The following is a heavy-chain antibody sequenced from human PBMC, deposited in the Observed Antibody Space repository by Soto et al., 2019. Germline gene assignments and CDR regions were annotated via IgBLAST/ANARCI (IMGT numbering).Heavy chain of an antibody. J-gene: IGHJ6*02. CDR2: ISSYGSDT. V-gene: IGHV3-74*01. CDR1: GFTFSRYW. CDR3: ASNYAYAEGYYWYGIDV. Sequence: EVQLVESGGGLVLPGGSLRLSCAACGFTFSRYWMHWVRQAPGKGLVWVSRISSYGSDTHYADSVKGRFTISRDNAKNTVYLQMNSLRAEDTAVYYCASNYAYAEGYYWYGIDVWGQGTTVTVSS. D-gene: IGHD3-16*01.